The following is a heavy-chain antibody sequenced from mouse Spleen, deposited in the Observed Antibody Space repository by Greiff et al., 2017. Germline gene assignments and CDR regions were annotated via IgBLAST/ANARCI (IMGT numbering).Heavy chain of an antibody. J-gene: IGHJ2*01. D-gene: IGHD2-1*01. CDR2: INPNNGGT. CDR3: ARAGNYYFDY. V-gene: IGHV1-22*01. Sequence: VQLKQSGPELVKPGASVKMSCKASGYTFTDYNMHWVKQSHGKSLEWIGYINPNNGGTSYNQKFKGKATLTVNRSSSTAYMELRSLTSEDSAVYYCARAGNYYFDYWGQGTTLTVSS. CDR1: GYTFTDYN.